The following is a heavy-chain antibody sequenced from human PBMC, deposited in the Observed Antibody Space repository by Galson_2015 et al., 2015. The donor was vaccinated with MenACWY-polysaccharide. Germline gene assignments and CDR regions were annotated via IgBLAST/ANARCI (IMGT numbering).Heavy chain of an antibody. J-gene: IGHJ4*02. CDR1: GFTFSSCG. V-gene: IGHV3-30*18. D-gene: IGHD3-10*01. CDR3: AKEVVRGFGLNY. CDR2: ISYDGSNK. Sequence: SLRLSCAASGFTFSSCGMHWVRQAPGKGLEWVAVISYDGSNKYYADSVKGRFTISRDNSKNTLYLQMNSLRAEDTAVYYCAKEVVRGFGLNYWGQGTLVTVSS.